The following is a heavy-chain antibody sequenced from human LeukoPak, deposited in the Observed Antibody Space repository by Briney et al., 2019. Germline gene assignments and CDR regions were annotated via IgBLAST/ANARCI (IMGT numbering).Heavy chain of an antibody. J-gene: IGHJ5*01. CDR2: INSDGSST. CDR1: GFTFSSYW. Sequence: PGGSLRLSCAASGFTFSSYWMHWVRQAPGKGLVWVSRINSDGSSTNYADSVKGRFTISRDNAKNTLYLQMNSLRAEDTAVYYCVRGEYCSSASCYYNWFDSWGQGTLVTVSS. D-gene: IGHD2-2*01. CDR3: VRGEYCSSASCYYNWFDS. V-gene: IGHV3-74*01.